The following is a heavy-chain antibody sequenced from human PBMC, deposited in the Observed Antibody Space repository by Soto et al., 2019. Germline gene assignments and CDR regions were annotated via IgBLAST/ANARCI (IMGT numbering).Heavy chain of an antibody. Sequence: EVQLVESGGGLVQPGGSLRLSCAASGFTFSSYSMNWVRQAPGKGLEWVSYISSSSSTIYYADSVKRRFTISRDNAKNSLYLQMNSLRAEDTAVYYCARDLTDYGDYDWGFDYWGQGTLVTVSS. V-gene: IGHV3-48*01. CDR3: ARDLTDYGDYDWGFDY. D-gene: IGHD4-17*01. CDR1: GFTFSSYS. J-gene: IGHJ4*02. CDR2: ISSSSSTI.